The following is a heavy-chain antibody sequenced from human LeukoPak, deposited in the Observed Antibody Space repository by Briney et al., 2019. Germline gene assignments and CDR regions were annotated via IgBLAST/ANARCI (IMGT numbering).Heavy chain of an antibody. D-gene: IGHD4-17*01. Sequence: PSQTLSLTCTVSGGSISSGGYYWSWIRQHPGKGLEWIGYIYYSGSTYYNPSLKSRVTISVDTSKNQFSLKLSSVTAADTAVYYCARYITVTTYYFDYWGQGTLVTVSS. J-gene: IGHJ4*02. V-gene: IGHV4-31*03. CDR2: IYYSGST. CDR3: ARYITVTTYYFDY. CDR1: GGSISSGGYY.